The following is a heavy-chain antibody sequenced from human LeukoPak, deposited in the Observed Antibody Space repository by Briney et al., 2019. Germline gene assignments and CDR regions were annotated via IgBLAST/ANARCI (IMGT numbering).Heavy chain of an antibody. CDR3: AKDVRPLWFGELLTPPNFDY. CDR2: ISGSGGST. Sequence: GGSLRLSCAASGFTFSSYAMSWVRQAPGKGLEWVSAISGSGGSTYYADSVKGWFTISRDNSKNTLYLQMNSLRAEDTAVYYCAKDVRPLWFGELLTPPNFDYWGQGTLVTVSS. V-gene: IGHV3-23*01. D-gene: IGHD3-10*01. CDR1: GFTFSSYA. J-gene: IGHJ4*02.